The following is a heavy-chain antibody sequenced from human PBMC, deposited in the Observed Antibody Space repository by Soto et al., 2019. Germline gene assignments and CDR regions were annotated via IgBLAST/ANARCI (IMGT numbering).Heavy chain of an antibody. CDR1: AASSGRSSYF. J-gene: IGHJ4*02. V-gene: IGHV4-39*01. CDR3: ARRDRGGNGGKSFPF. CDR2: LYYSGSA. D-gene: IGHD5-12*01. Sequence: PSETLSLTCTVSAASSGRSSYFWGWIRQPPGKGLEWIGSLYYSGSAYYNPSLYSRVTISVDTSKNLLSLKLRSVTAADTAVYYCARRDRGGNGGKSFPFWGQGTLVTVSS.